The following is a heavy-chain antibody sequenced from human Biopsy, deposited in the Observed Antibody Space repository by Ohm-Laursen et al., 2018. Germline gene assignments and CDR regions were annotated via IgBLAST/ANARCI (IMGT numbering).Heavy chain of an antibody. CDR2: IDWDDDK. J-gene: IGHJ1*01. Sequence: TQTLTLTCAFSGFSLSTTGVGVTWIRQPPGKALEWLARIDWDDDKYYSTSLKTRLTISKDTSEDQVVLTVTNMDPVDTATYYCAHVFEGYFQHWGQGTLVTVSS. CDR1: GFSLSTTGVG. CDR3: AHVFEGYFQH. V-gene: IGHV2-70*12.